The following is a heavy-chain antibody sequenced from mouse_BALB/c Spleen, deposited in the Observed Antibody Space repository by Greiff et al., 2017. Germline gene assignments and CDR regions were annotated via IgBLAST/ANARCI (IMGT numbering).Heavy chain of an antibody. Sequence: EVKLQESGPGLVKPSQSLSLTCTVTGYSITSDYAWNWIRQFPGNKLEWMGYISYSGSTSYNPSLKSRISITRDTSKNQFFLQLNSVTTEDTATYYCARSELGRDYWGQGTTLTVSS. D-gene: IGHD4-1*01. V-gene: IGHV3-2*02. CDR2: ISYSGST. CDR1: GYSITSDYA. J-gene: IGHJ2*01. CDR3: ARSELGRDY.